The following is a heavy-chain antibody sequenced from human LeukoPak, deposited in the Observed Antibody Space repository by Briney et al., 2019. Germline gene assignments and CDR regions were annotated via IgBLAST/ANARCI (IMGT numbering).Heavy chain of an antibody. CDR3: AKVEARNYYGSGSPDY. V-gene: IGHV3-30*02. CDR1: AFTFSSYG. D-gene: IGHD3-10*01. CDR2: IRYDGSNK. Sequence: GGSLRLSCAASAFTFSSYGMHWVRQAPGKGLEWVAFIRYDGSNKYYADSVKGRFTISRDNSKNTLYLQMNSLRAEDTAVYYCAKVEARNYYGSGSPDYWGQGTLVAVSS. J-gene: IGHJ4*02.